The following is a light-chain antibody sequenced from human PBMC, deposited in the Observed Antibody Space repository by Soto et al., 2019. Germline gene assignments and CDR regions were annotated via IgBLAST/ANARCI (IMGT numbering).Light chain of an antibody. CDR3: KSYAGSNTYV. Sequence: QSVLTQPPSASGSPGQSVTISCTGTKSDIGVYDFVSWYQHHPVKAPRLIIYEVVQRPSGVPDRFSGSKSGNTASLTVSGLQAADEADYFCKSYAGSNTYVFGSGTKLTVL. J-gene: IGLJ1*01. V-gene: IGLV2-8*01. CDR2: EVV. CDR1: KSDIGVYDF.